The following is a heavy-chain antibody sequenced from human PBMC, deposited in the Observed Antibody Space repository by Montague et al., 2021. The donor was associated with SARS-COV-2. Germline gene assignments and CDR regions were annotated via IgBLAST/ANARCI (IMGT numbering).Heavy chain of an antibody. CDR2: VYYDGDT. J-gene: IGHJ3*01. CDR3: ARGWAFAP. V-gene: IGHV4-59*08. Sequence: SETLSLTCTVSGGSTASHYWNCIRQSPGKRPEWIGYVYYDGDTKYNPSLQSRVTISIDTSENQFSRRLNSVTAADTAVYFCARGWAFAPWGQGRLVTVSS. CDR1: GGSTASHY. D-gene: IGHD6-19*01.